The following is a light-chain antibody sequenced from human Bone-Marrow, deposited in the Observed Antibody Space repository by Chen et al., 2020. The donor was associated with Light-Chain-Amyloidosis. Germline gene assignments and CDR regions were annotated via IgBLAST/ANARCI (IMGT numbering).Light chain of an antibody. CDR3: QVWATGSDRSYV. Sequence: SYVLTQPPSVSVAPGQTAVISCDGDDIENKNVHWYQQKPGQAPVLVVYDDADRPSGIPERFSGSNSGNAATRTITRVEAGDEADYFCQVWATGSDRSYVFGAGTTVTVL. J-gene: IGLJ1*01. CDR2: DDA. V-gene: IGLV3-21*02. CDR1: DIENKN.